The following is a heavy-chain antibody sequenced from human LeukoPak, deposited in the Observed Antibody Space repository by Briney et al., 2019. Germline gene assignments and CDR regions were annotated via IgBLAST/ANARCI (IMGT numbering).Heavy chain of an antibody. V-gene: IGHV4-38-2*02. Sequence: SETLSLTCSVSGYSITKGYFWGWIRQPPGTGPEWIGSIYHSGSTYYNPSLRSRVTISVDTSKNQFSLRLNSVTAADTAVYYCARIYCSGGSCYEGRETYYYYYYMDVWGKGTTVTVSS. CDR2: IYHSGST. CDR3: ARIYCSGGSCYEGRETYYYYYYMDV. J-gene: IGHJ6*03. D-gene: IGHD2-15*01. CDR1: GYSITKGYF.